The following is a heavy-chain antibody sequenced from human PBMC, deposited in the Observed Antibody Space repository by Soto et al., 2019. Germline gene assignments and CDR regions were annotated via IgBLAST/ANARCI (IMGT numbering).Heavy chain of an antibody. V-gene: IGHV5-51*01. J-gene: IGHJ6*02. CDR2: TYPGDSDT. CDR3: ARLGRRTGYSYGYAYYYGMDV. D-gene: IGHD5-18*01. Sequence: GESLKISCKGSGYSFTSYWIGWVRQMPGKGLEWMGITYPGDSDTRYSPSFQGQVTISADKSISTAYLQWSSLKASDTAMYYCARLGRRTGYSYGYAYYYGMDVWGQGTTVTVSS. CDR1: GYSFTSYW.